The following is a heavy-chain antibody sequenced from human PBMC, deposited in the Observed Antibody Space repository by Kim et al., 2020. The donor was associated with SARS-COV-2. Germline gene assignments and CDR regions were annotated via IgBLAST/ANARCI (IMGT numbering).Heavy chain of an antibody. D-gene: IGHD6-13*01. J-gene: IGHJ6*02. CDR3: ARGGTYSSSWYYYYYGMDV. V-gene: IGHV3-21*01. Sequence: GGSLRLSCAASGFTFSSYSMNWVRQAPGKGLEWVSSISSSSSYIYYADSVKGRFTISRDNAKNSLYLQMNSLRAEDTAVYYCARGGTYSSSWYYYYYGMDVWGQGTTVTVSS. CDR2: ISSSSSYI. CDR1: GFTFSSYS.